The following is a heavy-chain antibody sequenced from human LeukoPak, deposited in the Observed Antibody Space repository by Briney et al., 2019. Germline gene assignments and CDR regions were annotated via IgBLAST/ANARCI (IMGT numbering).Heavy chain of an antibody. CDR1: GFTFSNYA. V-gene: IGHV3-30*04. CDR2: ISYDGSNK. D-gene: IGHD2-21*01. CDR3: ARGGDHYYYGMDV. Sequence: PGRSLRLSCAASGFTFSNYAIHWVRQAPGKGLEWVAVISYDGSNKYYADSVKGRFTISRDNSKNTLYLQMNSLRAEDTAVYYCARGGDHYYYGMDVWGQGTTVTVSS. J-gene: IGHJ6*02.